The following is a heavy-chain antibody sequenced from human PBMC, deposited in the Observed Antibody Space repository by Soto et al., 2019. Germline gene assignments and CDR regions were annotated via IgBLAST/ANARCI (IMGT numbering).Heavy chain of an antibody. D-gene: IGHD3-16*01. CDR1: GGSISNYY. V-gene: IGHV4-59*01. CDR3: ASGGNWFDP. Sequence: SETLSLTCNVSGGSISNYYWTWVRQSPEKGLEWIGYMYYNGNINYNPSLKSRVTISIDTSKSQFSLTLKSVTAANTAVYYCASGGNWFDPWGQGVLVTVSS. CDR2: MYYNGNI. J-gene: IGHJ5*02.